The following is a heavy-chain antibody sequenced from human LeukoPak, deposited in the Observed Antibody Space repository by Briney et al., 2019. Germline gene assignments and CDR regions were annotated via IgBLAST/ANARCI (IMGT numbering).Heavy chain of an antibody. CDR1: EYTFTAYY. CDR2: INPNSGGT. D-gene: IGHD3-10*01. V-gene: IGHV1-2*04. CDR3: ARSDYYGSGSYPDAFDI. J-gene: IGHJ3*02. Sequence: AASVKVSCTASEYTFTAYYMHWVRQAPGQGLEWMGWINPNSGGTNYAQKFQGWVTMTRDTSISTAYMELSRLRSDDTAVYYCARSDYYGSGSYPDAFDIWGQGTMVSVSS.